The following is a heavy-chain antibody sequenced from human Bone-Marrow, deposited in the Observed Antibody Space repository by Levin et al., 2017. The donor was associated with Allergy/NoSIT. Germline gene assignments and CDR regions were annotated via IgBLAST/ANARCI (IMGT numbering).Heavy chain of an antibody. J-gene: IGHJ4*02. D-gene: IGHD3-10*01. CDR1: GGSFSGYY. CDR2: INHSGST. CDR3: ARGCRRSGYGSGSYYNN. V-gene: IGHV4-34*01. Sequence: SQTLSLTCAVYGGSFSGYYWSWIRQPPGKGLEWIGEINHSGSTNYNPSLKSRVTISVDTSKNQFSLKLSSVTAADTAVYYCARGCRRSGYGSGSYYNNWGQGTLVTVSS.